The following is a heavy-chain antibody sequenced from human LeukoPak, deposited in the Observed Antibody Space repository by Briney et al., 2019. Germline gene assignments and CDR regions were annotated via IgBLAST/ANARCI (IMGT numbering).Heavy chain of an antibody. D-gene: IGHD5-18*01. CDR2: IYYSGST. CDR3: ARGKTSYGLLEYFQH. Sequence: KPSETLSLTCTVSGGSISSSSYYWGWIRQPPGKGLEWIGSIYYSGSTYYNPSLKSRVTISVDTSKNQFSLKLSSVTAADTALYYCARGKTSYGLLEYFQHWGQGTLVTVSS. J-gene: IGHJ1*01. CDR1: GGSISSSSYY. V-gene: IGHV4-39*01.